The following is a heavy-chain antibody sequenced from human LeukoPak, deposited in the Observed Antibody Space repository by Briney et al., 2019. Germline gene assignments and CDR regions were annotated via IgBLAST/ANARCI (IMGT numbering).Heavy chain of an antibody. CDR3: WGTDKTGPETFDV. D-gene: IGHD3-16*01. CDR1: AFTFSTYE. Sequence: GGSLRLSCAASAFTFSTYEMNWVRQAPGKGLEWIAYIMGGGRVIYYKDSVKGRFIISRDNAKKSLFLQMNSLRVEDTAVYYCWGTDKTGPETFDVWGLGTMVTVSS. V-gene: IGHV3-48*03. J-gene: IGHJ3*01. CDR2: IMGGGRVI.